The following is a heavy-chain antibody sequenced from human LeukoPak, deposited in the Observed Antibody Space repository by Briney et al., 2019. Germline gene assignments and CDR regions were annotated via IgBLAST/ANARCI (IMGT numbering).Heavy chain of an antibody. CDR1: GGSISSSSYY. CDR2: IYYSGST. D-gene: IGHD3-3*01. V-gene: IGHV4-39*01. CDR3: ARRLSYYDFWSGPHSGGMDV. J-gene: IGHJ6*02. Sequence: SETLSLTCTVSGGSISSSSYYWGWIRRPPGKGLEWIGSIYYSGSTYYNPSLKSRVTISVDTSKNQFSLKLSSVTAADTAVYYCARRLSYYDFWSGPHSGGMDVWGQGTTVTVSS.